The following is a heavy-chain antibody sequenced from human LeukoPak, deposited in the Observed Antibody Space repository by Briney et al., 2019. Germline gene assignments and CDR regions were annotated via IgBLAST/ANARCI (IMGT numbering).Heavy chain of an antibody. CDR1: GYTFTSYY. CDR3: ARTYYDILTGYSRGPADAFDI. J-gene: IGHJ3*02. D-gene: IGHD3-9*01. CDR2: INPSGGST. Sequence: GASVKVSCKASGYTFTSYYMHWVRQAPGQGLEWMGIINPSGGSTSYAQKFQGRVTITADKSTSTAYMELSSLRSEDTAVYYCARTYYDILTGYSRGPADAFDIWGQGTMVTVSS. V-gene: IGHV1-46*01.